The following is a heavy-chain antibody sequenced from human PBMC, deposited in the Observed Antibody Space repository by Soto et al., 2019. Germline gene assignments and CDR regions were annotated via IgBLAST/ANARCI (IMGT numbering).Heavy chain of an antibody. CDR2: VHGGGST. Sequence: VQLVESGGGLIQPGGSLRLSCAASGFTVSNNHMTWVRQAAGKGLELVSSVHGGGSTSYADSVKGRFTISRDNSKNTLYLQMDSLRAEDTAIYYCAGRLTTAASLDYWGRGTLVTVSS. CDR3: AGRLTTAASLDY. J-gene: IGHJ4*02. V-gene: IGHV3-53*01. CDR1: GFTVSNNH. D-gene: IGHD3-16*01.